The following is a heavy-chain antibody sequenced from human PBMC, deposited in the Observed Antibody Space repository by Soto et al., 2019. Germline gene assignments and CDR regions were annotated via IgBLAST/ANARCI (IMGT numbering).Heavy chain of an antibody. CDR2: INDSGST. CDR1: GGSFSGHS. CDR3: ARVDDY. J-gene: IGHJ4*02. Sequence: SETLSLTCDVYGGSFSGHSWGWIRQPPGKGLEWIGEINDSGSTNYNPSLKSRVTISVDTSKNQFSLKLSSVTAADTAVYYCARVDDYWGQGTLVTVSS. V-gene: IGHV4-34*01.